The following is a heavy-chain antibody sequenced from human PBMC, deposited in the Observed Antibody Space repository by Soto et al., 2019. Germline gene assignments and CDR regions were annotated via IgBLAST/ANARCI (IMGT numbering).Heavy chain of an antibody. D-gene: IGHD6-6*01. CDR2: TYYRSKWYN. CDR1: GDSVSRNSAA. V-gene: IGHV6-1*01. CDR3: AHSAGIAVRKKTNYYYYYGMDV. J-gene: IGHJ6*02. Sequence: SQTLSLTCAISGDSVSRNSAAWNWFRQSPSRGLEWLGRTYYRSKWYNDYAVSVKSRITINPDTSKNQLVLTMTNMDPVDTATYYCAHSAGIAVRKKTNYYYYYGMDVWGQGTTVTVSS.